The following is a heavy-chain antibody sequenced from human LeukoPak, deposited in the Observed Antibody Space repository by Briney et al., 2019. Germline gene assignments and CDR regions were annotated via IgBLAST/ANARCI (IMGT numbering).Heavy chain of an antibody. Sequence: GGSLRLSCAASGFTFSSYGMHWVRQAPGKGLEWVAVISYDGSNKYYADSVKGRFTISRDNSKNTLYLQMNSLRAEDTAVYYCAREDDATVTEYFDYWGQGTLVTVSS. CDR3: AREDDATVTEYFDY. CDR1: GFTFSSYG. D-gene: IGHD4-17*01. J-gene: IGHJ4*02. CDR2: ISYDGSNK. V-gene: IGHV3-30*03.